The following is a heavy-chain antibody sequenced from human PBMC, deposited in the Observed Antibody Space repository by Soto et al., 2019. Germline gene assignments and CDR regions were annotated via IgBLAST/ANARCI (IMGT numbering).Heavy chain of an antibody. CDR2: IIPIFGTA. D-gene: IGHD1-1*01. J-gene: IGHJ6*02. CDR1: GGTFSSYA. V-gene: IGHV1-69*06. Sequence: SVKVSCKASGGTFSSYAISWVRQAPGQGLEWMGGIIPIFGTANYAQKFQGRVTITADKSTSTAYMELSSLRSEDTAVYYCARSTTALLYYYYYGMDVWGQGTTVTVSS. CDR3: ARSTTALLYYYYYGMDV.